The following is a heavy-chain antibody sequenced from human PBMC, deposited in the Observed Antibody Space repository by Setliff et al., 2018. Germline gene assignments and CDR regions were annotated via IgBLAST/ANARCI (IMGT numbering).Heavy chain of an antibody. D-gene: IGHD3-10*01. CDR1: GFTFSAYT. CDR2: IRNDGATT. CDR3: ARDRHYGSGSYYTDY. Sequence: GGSLRLSCSASGFTFSAYTMHWVRQAPGKGLEWLSNIRNDGATTSYADSVKGRFTISRDNAKNSLYLQMNSLRAEDTALYYCARDRHYGSGSYYTDYWGQGTLVTVSS. J-gene: IGHJ4*02. V-gene: IGHV3-48*04.